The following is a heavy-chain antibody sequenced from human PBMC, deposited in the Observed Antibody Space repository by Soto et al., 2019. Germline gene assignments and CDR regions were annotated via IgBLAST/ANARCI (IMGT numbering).Heavy chain of an antibody. J-gene: IGHJ5*02. CDR2: IYYSGST. CDR1: GGSISDHY. CDR3: ARGIAAAGGWFDP. D-gene: IGHD6-13*01. Sequence: SETLSLTCTVSGGSISDHYYMWIRQSPGKGLEWIGSIYYSGSTYYNPSLKSRVTISVDTSKNQFSLKLSSVTAADTAVYYCARGIAAAGGWFDPWGQGTLVTVSS. V-gene: IGHV4-59*05.